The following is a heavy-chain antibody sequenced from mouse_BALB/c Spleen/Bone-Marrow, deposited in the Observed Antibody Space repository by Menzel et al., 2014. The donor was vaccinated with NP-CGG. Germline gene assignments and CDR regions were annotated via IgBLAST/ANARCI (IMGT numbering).Heavy chain of an antibody. CDR1: GFSLTSYG. V-gene: IGHV2-9*02. J-gene: IGHJ4*01. Sequence: VMLVESGPGLVAPSQSLSISCTVSGFSLTSYGVHWVRQPPEQGLEWLGVIWAGGSTNYNSALMSRLSINKDNSKSQVFLKMNSLQTDDTAMYYCAREGRGYYGSSGAAMDYWGQGTTVTVSS. D-gene: IGHD1-1*01. CDR3: AREGRGYYGSSGAAMDY. CDR2: IWAGGST.